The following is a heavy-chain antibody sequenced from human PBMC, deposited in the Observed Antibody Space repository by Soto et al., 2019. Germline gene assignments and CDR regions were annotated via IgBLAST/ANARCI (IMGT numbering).Heavy chain of an antibody. V-gene: IGHV4-31*03. CDR3: ARDDSSVNEDACYI. Sequence: QVQLQESGPGLVKPSQTLSLTCTVSGGSISSGGYYWSWIRQHPGKGLEWIGYIYYSGSTYYNPSRKSRVTISVDTSKNQFSLKLSSVTAADTAVYYCARDDSSVNEDACYIWGQGTMVTVSS. CDR1: GGSISSGGYY. CDR2: IYYSGST. J-gene: IGHJ3*02. D-gene: IGHD3-22*01.